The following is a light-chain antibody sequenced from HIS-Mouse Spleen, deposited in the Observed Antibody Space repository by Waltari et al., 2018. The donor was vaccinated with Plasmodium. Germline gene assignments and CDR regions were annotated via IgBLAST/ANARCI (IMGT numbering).Light chain of an antibody. CDR2: YAS. CDR3: HQSSSLPT. CDR1: QSIGSS. Sequence: EIVLTPSQDFPSVVPKVKFNITCQASQSIGSSLHWYQQKPDQSPKLLIKYASQSFSGVPSRFSGSGSGTDFTLTINSLEAEDAATYYCHQSSSLPTFGQGTKVEIK. J-gene: IGKJ1*01. V-gene: IGKV6-21*01.